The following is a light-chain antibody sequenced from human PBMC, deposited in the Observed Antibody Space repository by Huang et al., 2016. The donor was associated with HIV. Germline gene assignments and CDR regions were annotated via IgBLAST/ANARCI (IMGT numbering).Light chain of an antibody. CDR1: QSVLYSSNNKNY. V-gene: IGKV4-1*01. CDR2: WAS. Sequence: DIVMTQSPDSLAVSLGERATINCKSSQSVLYSSNNKNYLAWYQQKPGQPPKLLIYWASTREAGVPERFSSSGSGTDFSLTISNLQAEDVAIYYCQQYYSLPLTFGGGTKVEIK. CDR3: QQYYSLPLT. J-gene: IGKJ4*01.